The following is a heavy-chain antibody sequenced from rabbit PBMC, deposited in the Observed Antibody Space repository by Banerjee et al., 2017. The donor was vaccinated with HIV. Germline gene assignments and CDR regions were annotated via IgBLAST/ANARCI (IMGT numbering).Heavy chain of an antibody. CDR2: IYAGSSGST. V-gene: IGHV1S40*01. Sequence: QSLEESGGDLVKPGASLTLTCTASGFSFSSGYCMCWVRQAPGKGLEWIACIYAGSSGSTYYASWAKGRFTISKTSSTTVTLQMTSLTAADTATYFCVRDSDGYGGYLDAFDPWGQGTLVTVS. J-gene: IGHJ2*01. CDR1: GFSFSSGYC. D-gene: IGHD6-1*01. CDR3: VRDSDGYGGYLDAFDP.